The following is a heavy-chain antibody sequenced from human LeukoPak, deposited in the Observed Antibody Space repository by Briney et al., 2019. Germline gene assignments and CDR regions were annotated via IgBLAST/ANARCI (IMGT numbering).Heavy chain of an antibody. D-gene: IGHD5-18*01. Sequence: GGSLRLSCAASGFTFRSAWMSWLRQAPGEGLEWVANIKEDGTKDYYVDAVKGRFTISRDNAKNSLYLQMNYLRAEDTAIYYCAQDSDGYSNWGQGTLVTVSS. V-gene: IGHV3-7*01. CDR1: GFTFRSAW. CDR2: IKEDGTKD. J-gene: IGHJ4*02. CDR3: AQDSDGYSN.